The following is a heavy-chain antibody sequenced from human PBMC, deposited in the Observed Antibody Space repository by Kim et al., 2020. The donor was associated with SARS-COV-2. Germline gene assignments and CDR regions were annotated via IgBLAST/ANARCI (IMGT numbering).Heavy chain of an antibody. CDR2: ISGSGGST. D-gene: IGHD3-22*01. Sequence: GGSLRLSCAASGFTFSSYAMSWVRQAPGKGLEWVSAISGSGGSTYYADSVKGRFTISRDNSKNTLYLQMNSLRAEDTAVYYCAKDLIDSSGYHHYYYYGMDVWGQGTTVTVSS. CDR3: AKDLIDSSGYHHYYYYGMDV. CDR1: GFTFSSYA. V-gene: IGHV3-23*01. J-gene: IGHJ6*02.